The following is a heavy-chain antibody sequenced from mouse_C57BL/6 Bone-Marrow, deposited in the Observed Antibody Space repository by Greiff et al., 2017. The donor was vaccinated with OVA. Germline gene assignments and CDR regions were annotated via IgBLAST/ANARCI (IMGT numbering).Heavy chain of an antibody. CDR3: ARGDGYLWYFDV. V-gene: IGHV1-81*01. D-gene: IGHD2-3*01. CDR2: IYPRSGNT. Sequence: QVQLQQSGAELARPGASVKLSCKASVYTFTSYGISWVKQRTGQGLEWIGEIYPRSGNTYYNEKFKGKATLTADKSSSTAYMELRSLTSEDSAVYFCARGDGYLWYFDVWGTGTTVTVSS. J-gene: IGHJ1*03. CDR1: VYTFTSYG.